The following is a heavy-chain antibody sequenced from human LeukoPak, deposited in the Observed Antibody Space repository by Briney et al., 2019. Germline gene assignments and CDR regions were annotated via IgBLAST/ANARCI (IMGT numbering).Heavy chain of an antibody. Sequence: ASVKVSCKASGYTFTSYGISWVRQAPGQGLEWMGWVSAYNGNTNYAQKLQGRVTMTTDTSTSTAYMELRSLRSDDTAVYYCAREKDGGSYFFNDYGARGTRAPVP. J-gene: IGHJ4*02. CDR3: AREKDGGSYFFNDY. D-gene: IGHD1-26*01. V-gene: IGHV1-18*01. CDR2: VSAYNGNT. CDR1: GYTFTSYG.